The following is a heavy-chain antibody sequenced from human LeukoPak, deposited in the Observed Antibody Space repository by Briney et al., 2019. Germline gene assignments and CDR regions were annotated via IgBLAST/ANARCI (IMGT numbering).Heavy chain of an antibody. Sequence: SVKVSCKASGGTFSSYAISWVRQAPGQGLEWMERIIPIFGIANYAQKFQGRVTITADKSTSTAHMELSSLRSEDTAVYYCARPPEYCSSSSCPFFGYWGQGTLVTVSS. CDR1: GGTFSSYA. V-gene: IGHV1-69*04. CDR3: ARPPEYCSSSSCPFFGY. J-gene: IGHJ4*02. D-gene: IGHD2-2*01. CDR2: IIPIFGIA.